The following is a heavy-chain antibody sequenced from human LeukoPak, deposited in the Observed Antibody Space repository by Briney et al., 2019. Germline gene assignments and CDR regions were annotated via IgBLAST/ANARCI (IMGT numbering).Heavy chain of an antibody. CDR1: GFTFSSYA. CDR2: ISYDGTNK. V-gene: IGHV3-30-3*01. D-gene: IGHD3-9*01. Sequence: GRSLRLSCAASGFTFSSYAIHWVRQAPGKGLEWVAIISYDGTNKYYADSVRGRFTISRDNSKKTLYLQMNRLRAEDTAVYYCARDFGWLSGFDNWGQGTLVTVSS. CDR3: ARDFGWLSGFDN. J-gene: IGHJ4*02.